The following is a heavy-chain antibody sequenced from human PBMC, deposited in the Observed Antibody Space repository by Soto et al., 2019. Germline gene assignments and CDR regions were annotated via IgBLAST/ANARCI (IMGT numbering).Heavy chain of an antibody. CDR2: IYYSGST. D-gene: IGHD3-3*01. CDR3: SFCDI. Sequence: YFGCWLLLQQGKGLEWIGYIYYSGSTYYNPSLKSRVTISVDTSKNQFSLKLSSVTAADTAVYYCSFCDI. J-gene: IGHJ3*02. V-gene: IGHV4-31*02. CDR1: YF.